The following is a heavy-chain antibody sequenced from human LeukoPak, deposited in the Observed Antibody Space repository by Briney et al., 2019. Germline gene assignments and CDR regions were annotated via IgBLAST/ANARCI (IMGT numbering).Heavy chain of an antibody. CDR2: ISGTGANT. CDR1: GFTFSSYA. Sequence: GGSLRLSCAVSGFTFSSYAMTWVRQAPGKGLEWVSAISGTGANTYYADSVKGRFTTSRDNPRSTLYLQMNSLSNEGTAVYYCAYADNNGCYYFDYWGQGTLVTVSS. J-gene: IGHJ4*02. V-gene: IGHV3-23*01. CDR3: AYADNNGCYYFDY. D-gene: IGHD5-12*01.